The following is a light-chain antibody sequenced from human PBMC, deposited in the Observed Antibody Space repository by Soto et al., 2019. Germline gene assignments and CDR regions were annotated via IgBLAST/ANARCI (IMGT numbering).Light chain of an antibody. J-gene: IGLJ2*01. CDR2: LNSDGSH. V-gene: IGLV4-69*01. CDR3: QTWGTGGVV. CDR1: SGHSSYA. Sequence: QPVLTQSPSASASLGASVKLTCTLSSGHSSYAIAWHQQQPEKGPRYLMKLNSDGSHSKRDGIPNRFSGSSSGADRYLTISSLQSEDEADYCCQTWGTGGVVFGGGTELTVL.